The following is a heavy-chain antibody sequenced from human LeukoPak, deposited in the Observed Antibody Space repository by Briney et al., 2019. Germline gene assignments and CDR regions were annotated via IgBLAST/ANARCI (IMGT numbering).Heavy chain of an antibody. J-gene: IGHJ4*02. D-gene: IGHD1-26*01. CDR2: ISSRSSYT. CDR1: GFTFSDYY. V-gene: IGHV3-11*05. Sequence: GGSLRLSCAASGFTFSDYYMSWIRQAPGKGLEYISYISSRSSYTNHADSVKGRFTISRDNAKNSLYLQMNSLRAEDTAVYYCARDVRWSGSYYGGVDYWGQGTLVTVSS. CDR3: ARDVRWSGSYYGGVDY.